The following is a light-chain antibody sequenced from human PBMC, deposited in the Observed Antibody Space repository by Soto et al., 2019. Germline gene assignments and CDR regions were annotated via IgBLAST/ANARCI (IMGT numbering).Light chain of an antibody. CDR2: GNN. CDR3: QSYDSSLSGWV. V-gene: IGLV1-40*01. Sequence: QSVLTQPPSVSGAPGQRVTISCTGSSSNIGAGYGVHWYQQLPGTAPKLLIYGNNNRPSGVPDRFSGSKSGTSASLAITGLQAEDEADYYCQSYDSSLSGWVFGGGTKLTFL. J-gene: IGLJ3*02. CDR1: SSNIGAGYG.